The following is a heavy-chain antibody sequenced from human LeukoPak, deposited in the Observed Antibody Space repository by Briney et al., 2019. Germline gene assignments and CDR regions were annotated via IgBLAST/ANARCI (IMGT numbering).Heavy chain of an antibody. J-gene: IGHJ6*02. D-gene: IGHD3-16*01. V-gene: IGHV3-9*01. CDR2: ISWNSGSI. CDR3: AKVGITGYYYYGMDV. Sequence: GGSLRLSCAASGFTFDDYAMHCVRQAPGKGLEWVSGISWNSGSIGYADSVKGRFTISRDNAKNSLYLQMNSLRAEDTALYYCAKVGITGYYYYGMDVWGQGTTVTVSS. CDR1: GFTFDDYA.